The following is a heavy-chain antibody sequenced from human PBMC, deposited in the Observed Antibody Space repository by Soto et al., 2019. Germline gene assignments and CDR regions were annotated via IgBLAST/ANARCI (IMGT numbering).Heavy chain of an antibody. J-gene: IGHJ4*02. D-gene: IGHD3-16*02. Sequence: SETLSLTCAVSGYSISSGYYWGWIRQPPGKGLEWIGSIYHSGSTYYNPSLKSRVTISVDTSKNQFSLKLSSVTAADTAVYYCARGAITFGGVIVIPYYFDYWGQGTLVTVS. CDR1: GYSISSGYY. CDR2: IYHSGST. V-gene: IGHV4-38-2*01. CDR3: ARGAITFGGVIVIPYYFDY.